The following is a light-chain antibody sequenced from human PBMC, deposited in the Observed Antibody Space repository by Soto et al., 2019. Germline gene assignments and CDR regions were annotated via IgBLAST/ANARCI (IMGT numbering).Light chain of an antibody. CDR2: AAS. CDR3: QQSYSTTIT. V-gene: IGKV1-39*01. J-gene: IGKJ5*01. Sequence: DIQMTQSPSSLSASVGDRVTITCRASQSISSYLNWYHQKPGKAPKLLIYAASSLQSGVPSRFSGSGSGTDFTLTISSLQPEDFATYSCQQSYSTTITFGQGTRLEIK. CDR1: QSISSY.